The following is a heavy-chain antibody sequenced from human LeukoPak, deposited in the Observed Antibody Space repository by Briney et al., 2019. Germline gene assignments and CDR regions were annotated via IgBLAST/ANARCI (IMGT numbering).Heavy chain of an antibody. CDR3: ARDGSSSSWYVYYYYYMDV. D-gene: IGHD6-13*01. J-gene: IGHJ6*03. V-gene: IGHV1-2*02. Sequence: ASVKVSCKASGYTFTGYYMHWVRQAPGQGLEWMGWINPNSGGTNYAQKFQGRVTMTRDTSISTAYMELSRLRSDDTAVYYCARDGSSSSWYVYYYYYMDVWGKGTTVTISS. CDR1: GYTFTGYY. CDR2: INPNSGGT.